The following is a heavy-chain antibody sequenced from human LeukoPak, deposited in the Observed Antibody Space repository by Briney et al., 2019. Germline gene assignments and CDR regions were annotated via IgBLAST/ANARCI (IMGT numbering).Heavy chain of an antibody. J-gene: IGHJ4*02. CDR3: ARVTYGSGSYLFDY. Sequence: PSETLSLTCTVSGGSISSYYWIWIRPPPGKELMGIGYIYYSGSTNYNPSLKSRVTISVDTSKNQFSLKLSSVTAADTAVYYCARVTYGSGSYLFDYWGQGTLVTVSS. CDR2: IYYSGST. D-gene: IGHD3-10*01. V-gene: IGHV4-59*01. CDR1: GGSISSYY.